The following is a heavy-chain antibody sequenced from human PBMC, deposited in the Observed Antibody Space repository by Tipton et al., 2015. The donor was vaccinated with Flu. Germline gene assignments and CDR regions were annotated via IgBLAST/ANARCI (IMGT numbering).Heavy chain of an antibody. CDR3: AREKSSGWYAFDY. V-gene: IGHV4-39*07. Sequence: LRLSCTVSGGSISSSSYYWGWIRQPPGKGLEWIGSIYYSGSTYYNPSLKSRVTISVDTSKNQFSLKLSSVTAADTAVYYCAREKSSGWYAFDYWGQGTLVTVSS. CDR1: GGSISSSSYY. D-gene: IGHD6-19*01. CDR2: IYYSGST. J-gene: IGHJ4*02.